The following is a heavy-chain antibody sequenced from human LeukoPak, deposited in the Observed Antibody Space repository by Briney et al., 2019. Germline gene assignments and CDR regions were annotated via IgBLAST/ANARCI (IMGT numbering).Heavy chain of an antibody. D-gene: IGHD6-19*01. J-gene: IGHJ4*02. CDR1: GGSFSGYY. V-gene: IGHV4-34*01. CDR3: ARAVAGSYFDY. Sequence: PSETLSLTCAVYGGSFSGYYWSWIRQPPGKGLEWIGEINHSGSTNYNPSLKSRVTISVDTSKNQFSLKLSSVTAVDTAVYYCARAVAGSYFDYWGQGTLVTVSS. CDR2: INHSGST.